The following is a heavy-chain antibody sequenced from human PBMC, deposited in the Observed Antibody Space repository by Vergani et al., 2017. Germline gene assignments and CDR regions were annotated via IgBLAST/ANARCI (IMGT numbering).Heavy chain of an antibody. D-gene: IGHD2-2*01. CDR1: GFTFSSYA. CDR3: AKVGXPAALYYYYYYMDV. Sequence: EVQLLESGGGLVQPGGSLGLSCAASGFTFSSYAMSWVRQAPGKGLEWVSAISGSGGSTYYADSVKGRFTISRDNSKNTLYLQMNSLRAEDTAVYYCAKVGXPAALYYYYYYMDVWGKGTTVTVSS. CDR2: ISGSGGST. V-gene: IGHV3-23*01. J-gene: IGHJ6*03.